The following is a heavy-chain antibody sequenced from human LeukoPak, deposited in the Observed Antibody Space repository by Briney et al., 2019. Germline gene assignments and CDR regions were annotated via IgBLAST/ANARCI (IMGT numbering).Heavy chain of an antibody. CDR2: ISSNSRTI. V-gene: IGHV3-48*02. CDR1: GLTFRTYI. D-gene: IGHD1-26*01. CDR3: ARDPTISGSYSDY. J-gene: IGHJ4*02. Sequence: GGSLRLSCAASGLTFRTYIMNWVRQAPGKGLEWVSHISSNSRTIYYADSVKGRFTISRDNAKNSLYLQMNSLRDEDTAVYYCARDPTISGSYSDYWRQASLVTVSS.